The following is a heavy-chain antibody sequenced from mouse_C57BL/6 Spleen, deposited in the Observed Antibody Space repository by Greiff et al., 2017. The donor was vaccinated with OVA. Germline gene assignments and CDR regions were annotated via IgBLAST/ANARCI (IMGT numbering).Heavy chain of an antibody. CDR2: IDPETGGT. CDR1: GYTFTDYE. Sequence: SGAELVRPGASVTLSCKASGYTFTDYEMHWVKQTPVHGLEWIGAIDPETGGTAYNQKFKGKAILTADKSSSTAYMELRSLTSEDSAVYYCTNSWFAYWGQGTLVTVSA. J-gene: IGHJ3*01. CDR3: TNSWFAY. V-gene: IGHV1-15*01.